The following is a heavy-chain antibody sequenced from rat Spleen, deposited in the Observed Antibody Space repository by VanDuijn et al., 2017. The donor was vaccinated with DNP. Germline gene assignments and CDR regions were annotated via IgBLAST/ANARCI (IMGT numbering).Heavy chain of an antibody. J-gene: IGHJ2*01. CDR1: GYSITSNY. D-gene: IGHD1-6*01. V-gene: IGHV3-1*01. Sequence: EVQLQESGPGLVKPSQSLSLTCSVTGYSITSNYWGWIRKFPGNKLEWIGHISYSGSTGYNPSLKSRISITRDTSKNQYFLQLYSVTTEDTATYYCARGDILRSFDYWGQGVMVTVSS. CDR3: ARGDILRSFDY. CDR2: ISYSGST.